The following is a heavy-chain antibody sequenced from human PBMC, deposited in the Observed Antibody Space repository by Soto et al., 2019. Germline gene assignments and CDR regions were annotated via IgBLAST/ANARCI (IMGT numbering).Heavy chain of an antibody. CDR2: IVHTGST. J-gene: IGHJ4*02. CDR3: ARNGAYCNDY. CDR1: DGSISSGHW. V-gene: IGHV4-4*02. Sequence: QLQLQESGPGLVKPSGTLSLTCTVSDGSISSGHWWSWVRQSPGKGLEWIGEIVHTGSTNSIPSLTSRVTISIDNSKNQFYLNLHSIPAADTAVYYCARNGAYCNDYWGQGTLVTVSS. D-gene: IGHD2-15*01.